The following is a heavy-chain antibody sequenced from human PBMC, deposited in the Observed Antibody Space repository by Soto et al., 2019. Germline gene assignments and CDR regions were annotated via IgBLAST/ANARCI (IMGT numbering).Heavy chain of an antibody. D-gene: IGHD5-18*01. CDR2: IYYSGNT. CDR1: GGSVSSGDYY. CDR3: ARIPVDTSMIYWLDP. V-gene: IGHV4-61*08. Sequence: SETLSLTCTVSGGSVSSGDYYWSWIRQPPGKGLEWIGYIYYSGNTNYNNSLKSRVIISVDTSKNMITLKLTSVTAADTAVYYCARIPVDTSMIYWLDPWGQGTLVTVS. J-gene: IGHJ5*02.